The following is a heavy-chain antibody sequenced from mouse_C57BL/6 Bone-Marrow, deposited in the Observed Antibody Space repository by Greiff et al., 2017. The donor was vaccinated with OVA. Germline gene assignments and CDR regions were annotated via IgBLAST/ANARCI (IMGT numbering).Heavy chain of an antibody. D-gene: IGHD2-4*01. CDR2: IDPADGDT. CDR1: GFNIKDYY. J-gene: IGHJ2*01. Sequence: VQLQQSGAELVRPGASVKLSCTASGFNIKDYYMHWVKQRPEQGLEWIGRIDPADGDTDYAPKFQGKATMTADTSSNTAYLQLSSLTSEDTAVYYCTSYDYDGGVFDYWGQGTTLTVSS. CDR3: TSYDYDGGVFDY. V-gene: IGHV14-1*01.